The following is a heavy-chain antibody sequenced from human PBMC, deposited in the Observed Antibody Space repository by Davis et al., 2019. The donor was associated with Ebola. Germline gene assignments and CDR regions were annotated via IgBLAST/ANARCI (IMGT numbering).Heavy chain of an antibody. CDR2: IYYSGST. V-gene: IGHV4-59*12. Sequence: SEPLSLTCTVSGGSITSYYWSWIRQPPGKGLEWIGYIYYSGSTYYNPSLKSRVTISVDTSKNQFSLKLRSVTAADTAVYFCARDFVYWGQGALVTVSS. CDR3: ARDFVY. J-gene: IGHJ4*02. CDR1: GGSITSYY.